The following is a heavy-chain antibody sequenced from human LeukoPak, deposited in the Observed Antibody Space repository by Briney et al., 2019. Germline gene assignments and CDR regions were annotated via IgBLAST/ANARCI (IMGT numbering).Heavy chain of an antibody. V-gene: IGHV3-48*01. CDR1: GFTFSSYS. J-gene: IGHJ5*02. CDR2: ISSSSSTI. Sequence: GGSLRLSCAASGFTFSSYSMNWVRQAPGKGLEWVSYISSSSSTIYYADSVKGRFTISRDNAKNSLYLQMNSLRAEDTAVYYCARGTRSCDPWGQGTLVTVSS. D-gene: IGHD1-7*01. CDR3: ARGTRSCDP.